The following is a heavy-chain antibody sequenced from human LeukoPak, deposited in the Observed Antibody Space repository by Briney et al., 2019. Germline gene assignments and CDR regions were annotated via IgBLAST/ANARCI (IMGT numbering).Heavy chain of an antibody. D-gene: IGHD3-9*01. CDR3: ASTPRTRNYDILTGYYFDY. CDR2: IIPIFGTA. V-gene: IGHV1-69*05. J-gene: IGHJ4*02. Sequence: GASVTVSCTASGGTFSSYAISWVRQAPGQGLEWMGGIIPIFGTANYAQKFQGRVTMTRDTSTSTVYMELSSLRSEDTAVYYCASTPRTRNYDILTGYYFDYWGQGTLVTVSS. CDR1: GGTFSSYA.